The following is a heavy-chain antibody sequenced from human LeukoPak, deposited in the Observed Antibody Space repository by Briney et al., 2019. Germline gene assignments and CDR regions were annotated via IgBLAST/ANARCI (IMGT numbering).Heavy chain of an antibody. D-gene: IGHD2-2*01. CDR2: IRTKSDGGTT. Sequence: GGSLRLSCAASGFTFSDAWMSWVRQVPGKGLGWVGRIRTKSDGGTTDCVESVKGRFIISRDDSEQTLYLQMSSLKTEDTAIYYCTVPSAYHVAYWGQGTLVTVSS. J-gene: IGHJ4*02. V-gene: IGHV3-15*01. CDR1: GFTFSDAW. CDR3: TVPSAYHVAY.